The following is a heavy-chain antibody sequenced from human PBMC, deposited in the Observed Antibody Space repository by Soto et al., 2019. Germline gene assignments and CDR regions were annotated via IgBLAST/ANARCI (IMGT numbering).Heavy chain of an antibody. D-gene: IGHD2-2*01. Sequence: PGGSLRLSCTASGFTFGDYAMSWFRQAPGKGLEWVGFIRSKAYGGTTEYAASVKGRFTISRDDSKSIAYLQMNSLKTEDTAVYYCTRAHIWVLVPSIAYWGQGTLVTVSS. CDR2: IRSKAYGGTT. V-gene: IGHV3-49*03. J-gene: IGHJ4*02. CDR3: TRAHIWVLVPSIAY. CDR1: GFTFGDYA.